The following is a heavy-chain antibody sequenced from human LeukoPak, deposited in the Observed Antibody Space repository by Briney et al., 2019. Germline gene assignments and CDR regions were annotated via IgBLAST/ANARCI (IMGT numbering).Heavy chain of an antibody. J-gene: IGHJ2*01. D-gene: IGHD6-19*01. CDR1: GGSVSSGDYY. CDR3: ARDRIIVAVTFLDL. Sequence: SQILSLTCTVSGGSVSSGDYYWSWIRQPPGKGLEWIGYTYHNGNSYYNPSLKSRLTISVDTSKNQFSLKVTSVTAADTAVYYCARDRIIVAVTFLDLLGRGTLVTVSS. V-gene: IGHV4-30-4*01. CDR2: TYHNGNS.